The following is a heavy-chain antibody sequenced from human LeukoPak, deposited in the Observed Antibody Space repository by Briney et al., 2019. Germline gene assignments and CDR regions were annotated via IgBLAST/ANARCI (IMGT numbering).Heavy chain of an antibody. J-gene: IGHJ6*02. CDR1: GFTFSSLG. D-gene: IGHD3-10*01. CDR3: AKGGTMVRGVTNYYYYGMDV. CDR2: IWFDGSKT. V-gene: IGHV3-33*06. Sequence: GRPLRLSCAASGFTFSSLGMHWVRQAPAKGLAWVALIWFDGSKTYYVDSVKGRFTISRDNSKNTLYLQMNSLRAEDTAVYYCAKGGTMVRGVTNYYYYGMDVWGQGTTVTVSS.